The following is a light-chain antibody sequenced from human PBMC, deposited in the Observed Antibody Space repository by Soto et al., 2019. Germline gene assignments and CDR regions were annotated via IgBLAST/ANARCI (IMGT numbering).Light chain of an antibody. V-gene: IGLV2-14*03. CDR2: DVS. CDR3: SSYTSSSTLVV. Sequence: QSALTQPASVSGSPGQSITISCTGTISDVGGHNYVSWYQQHPDIAPKLIIYDVSHRPSGVSHRFSGSKSGNTASLTISGLQAEDEADYYCSSYTSSSTLVVFGGGTKLTVL. CDR1: ISDVGGHNY. J-gene: IGLJ2*01.